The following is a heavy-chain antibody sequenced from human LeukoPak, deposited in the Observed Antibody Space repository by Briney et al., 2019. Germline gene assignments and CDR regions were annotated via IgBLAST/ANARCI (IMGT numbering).Heavy chain of an antibody. D-gene: IGHD1-26*01. Sequence: ETLSLTCTVSGYSISIGYYWGWIRQPPGKGLEWVSSISSSSSYIYYADSVKGRFTISRDNAKNSLYLQMNSLRAEDTAVYYCASPIVGATSDYWGQGTLVTVSS. CDR2: ISSSSSYI. V-gene: IGHV3-21*01. CDR3: ASPIVGATSDY. CDR1: GYSISIGYY. J-gene: IGHJ4*02.